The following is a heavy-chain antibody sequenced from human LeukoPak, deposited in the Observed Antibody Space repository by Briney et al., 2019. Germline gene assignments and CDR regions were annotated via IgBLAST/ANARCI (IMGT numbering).Heavy chain of an antibody. CDR2: VYYTGST. CDR3: ARDLIHRDDSDAA. CDR1: GGSISSYY. Sequence: SETLSLTCTVSGGSISSYYWCWIRQPPGKGLVWIGSVYYTGSTSYNPSLKSRVSISVDTSKNQFSLKLRSVPAADTALYYCARDLIHRDDSDAAWGQGTLVSVSS. D-gene: IGHD5-24*01. J-gene: IGHJ5*02. V-gene: IGHV4-59*01.